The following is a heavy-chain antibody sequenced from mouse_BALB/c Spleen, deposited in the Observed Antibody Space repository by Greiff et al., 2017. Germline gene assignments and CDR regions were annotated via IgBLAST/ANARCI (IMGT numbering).Heavy chain of an antibody. CDR3: TRGYYYGSSFYAMDY. V-gene: IGHV1-5*01. J-gene: IGHJ4*01. Sequence: VQLQQSGTVLARPGASVKMSCKASGYTFTSYWMHWVKQRPGQGLEWIGAIYPGNSDTSYNQKFKGKAKLTAVTSTSTAYMELSSLTNEDSAVYYCTRGYYYGSSFYAMDYWGQGTSVTVSS. CDR1: GYTFTSYW. D-gene: IGHD1-1*01. CDR2: IYPGNSDT.